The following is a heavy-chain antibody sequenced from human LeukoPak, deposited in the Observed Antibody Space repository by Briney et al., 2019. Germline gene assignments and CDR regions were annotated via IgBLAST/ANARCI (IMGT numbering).Heavy chain of an antibody. CDR2: ISYDGSNK. Sequence: QSGGSLRLSCAASGFTFSSYAMHWVRQAPGKGLEWVAVISYDGSNKYYADSVKGRFTISRDNSKNTLYLQMNSLRAEDTAVYYCARVTSNDYGDYIYSLDYYYGMDVWGQGTTVTVSS. CDR3: ARVTSNDYGDYIYSLDYYYGMDV. D-gene: IGHD4-17*01. CDR1: GFTFSSYA. V-gene: IGHV3-30*04. J-gene: IGHJ6*02.